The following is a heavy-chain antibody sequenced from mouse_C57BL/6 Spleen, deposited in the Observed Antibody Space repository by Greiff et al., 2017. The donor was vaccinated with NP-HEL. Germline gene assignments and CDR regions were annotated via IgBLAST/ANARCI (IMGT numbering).Heavy chain of an antibody. Sequence: DVKLVESGGGLVKPGGSLKLSCAASGFTFSSYAMSWVRQTPEKRLEWVATISDGGSYTHYPDNVKGRFTISRDNAKNNLYLQMSHLKSEDTAMYYCARLGYYVGAWFAYWGQGTLVTVSA. J-gene: IGHJ3*01. CDR2: ISDGGSYT. CDR1: GFTFSSYA. V-gene: IGHV5-4*03. D-gene: IGHD2-3*01. CDR3: ARLGYYVGAWFAY.